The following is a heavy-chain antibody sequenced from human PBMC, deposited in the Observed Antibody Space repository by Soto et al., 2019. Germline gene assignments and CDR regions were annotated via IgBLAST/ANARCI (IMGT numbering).Heavy chain of an antibody. CDR3: ASEALCGADCYFFEY. CDR1: GYTFSNSE. Sequence: GGSLRLSCAASGYTFSNSEMFWVRQAPGKGLEWVSKINYSGSNIYYSKSVKGRFTISRDNAKNSLSLQMNSLTDEDTAIYYCASEALCGADCYFFEYWGPGTLVTVSS. D-gene: IGHD2-21*02. V-gene: IGHV3-48*03. J-gene: IGHJ4*02. CDR2: INYSGSNI.